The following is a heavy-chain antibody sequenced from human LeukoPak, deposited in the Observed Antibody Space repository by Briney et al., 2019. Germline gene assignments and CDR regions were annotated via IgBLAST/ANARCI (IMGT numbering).Heavy chain of an antibody. D-gene: IGHD3-22*01. V-gene: IGHV4-59*01. CDR3: AGGSNGSSGYYGAFDI. J-gene: IGHJ3*02. Sequence: PSETLSLTCTVSGGSISSYYWSWIRQPPGKGLEWIGYIYYSGSTNYNPSLKSRVTISVDTSKNQFSLKLSSVTAADTAVYYCAGGSNGSSGYYGAFDIWGQGTMVTVSS. CDR1: GGSISSYY. CDR2: IYYSGST.